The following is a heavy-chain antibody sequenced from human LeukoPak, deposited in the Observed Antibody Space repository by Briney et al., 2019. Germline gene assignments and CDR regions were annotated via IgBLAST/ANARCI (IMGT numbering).Heavy chain of an antibody. D-gene: IGHD6-13*01. Sequence: PSQTLSLTCTVSGGSISSGDYYWSWISQPPGKGLEWIGYIYYSGSTYYNPSLKSRVTISVDTSKNQFSLKLSSVTAADTAVYYCASIAAAGYYFDYWGQGTLVTVSS. CDR1: GGSISSGDYY. J-gene: IGHJ4*02. V-gene: IGHV4-30-4*01. CDR3: ASIAAAGYYFDY. CDR2: IYYSGST.